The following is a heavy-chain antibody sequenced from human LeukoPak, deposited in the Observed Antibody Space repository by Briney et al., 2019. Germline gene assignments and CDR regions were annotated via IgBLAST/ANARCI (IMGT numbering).Heavy chain of an antibody. J-gene: IGHJ6*02. D-gene: IGHD3-10*01. CDR3: AREAYYYGSGSSGGMDV. V-gene: IGHV1-69*04. CDR1: GGTLSSYA. Sequence: GSSVKVSCKASGGTLSSYAISWVRQAPGQGLEWMGRIIPILGIANYAQKFQGRVTITADKSTSTAYMELSSLRSEDTAVYYCAREAYYYGSGSSGGMDVWGQGTTVTVSS. CDR2: IIPILGIA.